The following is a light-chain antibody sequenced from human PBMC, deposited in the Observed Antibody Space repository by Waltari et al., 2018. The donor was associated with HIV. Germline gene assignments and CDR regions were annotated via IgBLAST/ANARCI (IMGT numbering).Light chain of an antibody. Sequence: DIQMTQSPSTLSASVGDRVTITYRASQSISRWVTWYQQKPGKAPILLISQASDLQNGGSSRFSGSGSGTYFALTISSLQPDDVATYYCQQYNSLWTFGQGTKVEVK. J-gene: IGKJ1*01. CDR3: QQYNSLWT. CDR1: QSISRW. V-gene: IGKV1-5*03. CDR2: QAS.